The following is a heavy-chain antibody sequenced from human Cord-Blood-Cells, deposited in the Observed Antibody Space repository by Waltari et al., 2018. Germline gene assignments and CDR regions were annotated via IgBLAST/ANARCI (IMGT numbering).Heavy chain of an antibody. CDR3: ATWLGDSSGYPLDY. Sequence: QVQLVQSGAEGKKPGASVKVSCKVSGYTLTELSMHRVRQAPGKGIGWMGGLNPEDGETIYAKTCQGRVTMTEAKSTDAAYMGLSSLRSEDTAVYYCATWLGDSSGYPLDYWGQGTLVTVSS. V-gene: IGHV1-24*01. CDR2: LNPEDGET. J-gene: IGHJ4*02. CDR1: GYTLTELS. D-gene: IGHD3-22*01.